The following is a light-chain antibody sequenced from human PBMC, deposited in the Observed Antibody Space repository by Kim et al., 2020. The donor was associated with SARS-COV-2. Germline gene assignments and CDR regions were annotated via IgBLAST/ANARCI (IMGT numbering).Light chain of an antibody. Sequence: ASVGDRVTITCQASQDITNYLNWYQQKPGKAPKLLIYDASNLETGVPSRFSGSGSGRDFTVTISSLQPEDIATYYCQQYDSVPITFGQGTRLEIK. V-gene: IGKV1-33*01. CDR2: DAS. CDR1: QDITNY. CDR3: QQYDSVPIT. J-gene: IGKJ5*01.